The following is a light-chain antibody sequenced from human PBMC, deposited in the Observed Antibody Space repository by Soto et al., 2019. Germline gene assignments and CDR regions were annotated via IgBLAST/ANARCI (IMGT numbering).Light chain of an antibody. CDR3: QQYERYPMT. Sequence: DSQMTQYPSTLSASVGDRVTITCRASQSISSWLAWYQQKPGKAPKLLISKASTLQSGVPPRFSGSGYGTEFTLTIXSLQPDDFATYYCQQYERYPMTFGGGTKVEIK. CDR2: KAS. V-gene: IGKV1-5*03. J-gene: IGKJ4*01. CDR1: QSISSW.